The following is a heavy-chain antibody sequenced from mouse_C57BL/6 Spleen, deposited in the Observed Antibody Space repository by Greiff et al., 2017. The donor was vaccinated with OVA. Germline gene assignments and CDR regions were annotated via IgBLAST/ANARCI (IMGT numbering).Heavy chain of an antibody. CDR2: IDPSDSET. CDR1: GYTFTSYW. J-gene: IGHJ2*01. V-gene: IGHV1-52*01. Sequence: QVQLQQPGAELVRPGSSVKLSCKASGYTFTSYWMHWVKQRPIQGLEWIGNIDPSDSETHYNQKFKDKATLTVDKSSSTAYMQLSSLTSEDSAVYYCARSYSNPLFDYWGKGTTLTVSS. CDR3: ARSYSNPLFDY. D-gene: IGHD2-5*01.